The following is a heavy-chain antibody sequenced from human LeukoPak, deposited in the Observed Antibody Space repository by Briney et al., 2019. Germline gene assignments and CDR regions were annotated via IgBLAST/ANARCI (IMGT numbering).Heavy chain of an antibody. CDR2: VFTTGGT. J-gene: IGHJ6*03. Sequence: SETLSLTCTVSGASMSSSFWISVRQSAGKGLEWIGHVFTTGGTNYNPSLKSRVSISVDKSKNQVSPKLTSVTAADTAVYFCARTSGRYSHPYYYYYYMDIWGSGTTVTVSS. CDR3: ARTSGRYSHPYYYYYYMDI. V-gene: IGHV4-4*07. D-gene: IGHD3-10*01. CDR1: GASMSSSF.